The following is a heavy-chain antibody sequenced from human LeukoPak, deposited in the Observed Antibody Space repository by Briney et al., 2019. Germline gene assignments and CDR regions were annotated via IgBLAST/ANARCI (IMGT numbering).Heavy chain of an antibody. J-gene: IGHJ5*02. CDR2: ISHDATE. CDR3: TRTGLGYRLGNGLDA. Sequence: GGSLRLSCAASGFTVSSNYMNWVRQAPGKGLEFVASISHDATERYRESVKGRFTISRDTSKNTVYLQMNTLRAEDSALYYCTRTGLGYRLGNGLDAWGQGTQVTVSS. D-gene: IGHD5-18*01. CDR1: GFTVSSNY. V-gene: IGHV3-30*03.